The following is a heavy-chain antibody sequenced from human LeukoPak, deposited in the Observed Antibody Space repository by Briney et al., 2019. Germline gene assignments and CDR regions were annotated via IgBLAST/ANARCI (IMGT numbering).Heavy chain of an antibody. CDR1: GFTFSYYA. D-gene: IGHD1-26*01. CDR2: ISYDGSNK. CDR3: AKRGAEVGTTIAPGDY. J-gene: IGHJ4*02. Sequence: GGSLRLSCAASGFTFSYYAMHWVRQAPGKGLEGVAVISYDGSNKYYADSVKGRFTISRDSSKNTLYLQMNSLRAEDTAVYYCAKRGAEVGTTIAPGDYWGQGSLVTVSS. V-gene: IGHV3-30*04.